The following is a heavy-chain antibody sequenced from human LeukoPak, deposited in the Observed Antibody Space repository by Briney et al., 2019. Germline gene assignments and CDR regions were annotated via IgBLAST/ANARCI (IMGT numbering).Heavy chain of an antibody. CDR1: GGTFSTSS. Sequence: GASVKVSCKASGGTFSTSSISWVRQAPGQGLECMGGIIIDLGTTNYAQKLQGRVTMTTDTSTSTAYMELRSLRSDDTAVYYCARDVQAGATRFDYWGQGTLVTVSS. D-gene: IGHD1-26*01. CDR3: ARDVQAGATRFDY. V-gene: IGHV1-18*01. CDR2: IIIDLGTT. J-gene: IGHJ4*02.